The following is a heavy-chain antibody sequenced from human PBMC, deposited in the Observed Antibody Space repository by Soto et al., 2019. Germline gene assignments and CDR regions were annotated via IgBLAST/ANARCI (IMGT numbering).Heavy chain of an antibody. CDR1: GGTFSSYA. D-gene: IGHD3-22*01. CDR2: IIPILGTA. V-gene: IGHV1-69*11. Sequence: QVQLVQSGAEVKKPGSSVKVSCKASGGTFSSYAITWVRQAPEQGLEWMGGIIPILGTANYAQKFQGRVTITADESTSTAYMELSSLRSEDTAVYYCARDRGPSSGYYPYWFDPWGQGTLVTFSS. CDR3: ARDRGPSSGYYPYWFDP. J-gene: IGHJ5*02.